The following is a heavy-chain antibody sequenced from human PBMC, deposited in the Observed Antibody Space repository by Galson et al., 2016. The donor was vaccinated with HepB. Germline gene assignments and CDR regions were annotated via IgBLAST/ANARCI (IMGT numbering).Heavy chain of an antibody. CDR2: IHDSGST. CDR3: ANGGYHRLDS. CDR1: SGSISSSDW. J-gene: IGHJ4*02. D-gene: IGHD3-22*01. Sequence: SETLSLTCTVSSGSISSSDWWSWVRQPPGKGLEWIGEIHDSGSTNCNPSLKSRVTIPSDKSKNQFSLKLNSVTAADTAVYYCANGGYHRLDSWGPGTLVTVSS. V-gene: IGHV4-4*02.